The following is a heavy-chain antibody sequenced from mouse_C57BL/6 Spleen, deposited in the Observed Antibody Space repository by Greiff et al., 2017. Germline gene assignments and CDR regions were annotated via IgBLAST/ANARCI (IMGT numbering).Heavy chain of an antibody. Sequence: VPLVESGPGLVAPSQSLSITCTVSGSSLSSYGVHCVRQPPGKGLEWLVVIWSDGSTTYNSALKARLSISKDNSKSQVFLKMNSLQTDDTAMYYCARHNYSNSAMDYWGQGTSVTVAS. D-gene: IGHD2-5*01. V-gene: IGHV2-6-1*01. CDR2: IWSDGST. CDR3: ARHNYSNSAMDY. CDR1: GSSLSSYG. J-gene: IGHJ4*01.